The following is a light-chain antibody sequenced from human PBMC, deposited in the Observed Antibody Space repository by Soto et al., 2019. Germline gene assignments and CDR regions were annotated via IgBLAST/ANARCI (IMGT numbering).Light chain of an antibody. J-gene: IGKJ1*01. CDR3: HQYNQWPRT. CDR1: QSVDRD. CDR2: GAS. Sequence: EVVLTQSPATLSLSLGEVATLSCRASQSVDRDLAWYRQKPGQPPSLLIHGASTRATGVPARFSGSGSETEFALGITSLQSEDFAVYFCHQYNQWPRTFGQGTKVEIK. V-gene: IGKV3-15*01.